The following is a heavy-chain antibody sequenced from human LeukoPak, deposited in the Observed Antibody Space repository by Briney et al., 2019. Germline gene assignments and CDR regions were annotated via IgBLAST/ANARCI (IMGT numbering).Heavy chain of an antibody. Sequence: GGSLRLSCAASGFTFSSYSMNWVRQAPGKGLEWVSSITSSGGSTYYADSVKGRFTISRDNSKNTLYLQMNSLRAEDTAVYYCAKEALQGYYDSSGYWPDAFDIWGQGTMVTVSS. CDR3: AKEALQGYYDSSGYWPDAFDI. D-gene: IGHD3-22*01. CDR2: ITSSGGST. J-gene: IGHJ3*02. V-gene: IGHV3-23*01. CDR1: GFTFSSYS.